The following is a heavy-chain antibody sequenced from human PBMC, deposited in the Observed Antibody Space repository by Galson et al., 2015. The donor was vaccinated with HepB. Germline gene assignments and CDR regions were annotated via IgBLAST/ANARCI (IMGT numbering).Heavy chain of an antibody. Sequence: QSGAEVTKPGESLKISCAGSGYRFSIYWIGWVRQMPGRGLEWTGSIYPRTSETRYSPSFQGQVTISADKSISTAYLQWSSLKASDTAMYYCARRQIHGSGLYSMDVWGQGTTVTVSS. D-gene: IGHD2-15*01. V-gene: IGHV5-51*01. CDR1: GYRFSIYW. CDR3: ARRQIHGSGLYSMDV. CDR2: IYPRTSET. J-gene: IGHJ6*02.